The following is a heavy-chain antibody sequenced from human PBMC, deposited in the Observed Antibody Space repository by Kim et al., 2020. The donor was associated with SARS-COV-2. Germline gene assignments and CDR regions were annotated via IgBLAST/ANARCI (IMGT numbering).Heavy chain of an antibody. CDR3: AKRRDVYNPRPDFDY. V-gene: IGHV3-23*01. CDR1: GFTFSSYA. D-gene: IGHD1-1*01. J-gene: IGHJ4*02. Sequence: GGSLRLSCAASGFTFSSYAMSWVRQAPGKGLEWVSAISGSGGSTYHADSVKGRFTISRDNSKNTLYLQMNSLRAGDTAVYYCAKRRDVYNPRPDFDYWGQGTLVPVSS. CDR2: ISGSGGST.